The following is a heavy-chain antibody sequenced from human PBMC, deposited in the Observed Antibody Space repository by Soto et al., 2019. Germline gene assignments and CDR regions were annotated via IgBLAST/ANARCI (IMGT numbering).Heavy chain of an antibody. V-gene: IGHV1-18*01. CDR2: ISAYNGNT. CDR3: ARISGYDGDNWFDP. Sequence: ASVKVCCKSSGDTFTSYGISWVRQAPGQGLEWMGWISAYNGNTNYAQKLQGRVTMTTDTSTSTAYMELRSLRSDDTAVYYCARISGYDGDNWFDPWGQGTLVTVSS. J-gene: IGHJ5*02. D-gene: IGHD5-12*01. CDR1: GDTFTSYG.